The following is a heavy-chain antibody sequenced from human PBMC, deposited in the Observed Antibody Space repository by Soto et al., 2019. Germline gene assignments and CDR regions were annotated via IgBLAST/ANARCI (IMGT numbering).Heavy chain of an antibody. Sequence: QVQLVQSGTEVKKPGSSVKVSCKASGGTLSNNAISWVRQAPGQGLEWMGGIIPLSATTNYAQKFQGRVTITADRAPSTAYMALTSLSSEDTAVYYCARGFAARGIVVGPAANPWSYGMDVWGQGTTVTVSS. V-gene: IGHV1-69*06. CDR2: IIPLSATT. D-gene: IGHD2-2*01. CDR3: ARGFAARGIVVGPAANPWSYGMDV. J-gene: IGHJ6*02. CDR1: GGTLSNNA.